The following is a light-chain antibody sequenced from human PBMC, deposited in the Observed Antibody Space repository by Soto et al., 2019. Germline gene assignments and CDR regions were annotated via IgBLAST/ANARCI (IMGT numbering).Light chain of an antibody. CDR3: SSYTSSSTLGVV. V-gene: IGLV2-14*01. J-gene: IGLJ2*01. CDR1: SSDVGGYNY. Sequence: QSALTQPASVSGSPGQSITISCTGTSSDVGGYNYVSWYQQHPGKAPKLMIYEVSNRPSGVSNRFSGSKSGNTASLTIFGLQAEDEADYYCSSYTSSSTLGVVFGGGTKVTVL. CDR2: EVS.